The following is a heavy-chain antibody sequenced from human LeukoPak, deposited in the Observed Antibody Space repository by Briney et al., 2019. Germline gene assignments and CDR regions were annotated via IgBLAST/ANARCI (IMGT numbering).Heavy chain of an antibody. CDR3: ASRPGYCSSTSCPGRFDP. CDR1: GGSFSGYC. Sequence: SETLSLTCAVYGGSFSGYCWSWIRQPPGKGREWIGSINHSGSTNYNPSLKSRVTISVDTSKNQFSLKLTSVTAADRAVYYCASRPGYCSSTSCPGRFDPWGQGTLVTVSS. D-gene: IGHD2-2*01. CDR2: INHSGST. J-gene: IGHJ5*02. V-gene: IGHV4-34*01.